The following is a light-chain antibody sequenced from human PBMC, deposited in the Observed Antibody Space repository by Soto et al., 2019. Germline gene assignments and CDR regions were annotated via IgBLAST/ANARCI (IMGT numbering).Light chain of an antibody. Sequence: DILMTQSPSTLSASIGDRVTITCRASQSISDWLAWFQQKPGMAPKLLISQASYLESGVPSRFSGSGSGTEFTLTISSLQSDDFATFYCQQYKSYSRTFGQGTKVEIK. V-gene: IGKV1-5*03. CDR1: QSISDW. CDR2: QAS. CDR3: QQYKSYSRT. J-gene: IGKJ1*01.